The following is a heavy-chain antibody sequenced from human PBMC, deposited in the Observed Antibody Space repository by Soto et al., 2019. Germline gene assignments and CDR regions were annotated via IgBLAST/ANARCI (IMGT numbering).Heavy chain of an antibody. J-gene: IGHJ4*02. D-gene: IGHD6-13*01. Sequence: PSETPSLTFTVSDGSISSSSYYWGWIRQPPGKGLEWIGSIYYSGSTYYNPSLKSRVTISVDTSKNQFSLKLSSVTAADTAVYYCASLGLGQQLVHRDPFFFDYWGQGTLVTVSS. V-gene: IGHV4-39*01. CDR3: ASLGLGQQLVHRDPFFFDY. CDR1: DGSISSSSYY. CDR2: IYYSGST.